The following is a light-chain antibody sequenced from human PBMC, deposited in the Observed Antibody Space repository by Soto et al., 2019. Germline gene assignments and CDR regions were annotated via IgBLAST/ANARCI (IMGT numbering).Light chain of an antibody. Sequence: DIQMTQSPSSLSASVGDSVTITCRASQSISSWLAWYQQKPGKAPKLLIYEASTLQSGVPSRFSGNFSATNFSLTIGSLEPEDFAVYYCQQRSNWPPGITFGQGTRLEIK. V-gene: IGKV1-5*01. CDR2: EAS. CDR3: QQRSNWPPGIT. J-gene: IGKJ5*01. CDR1: QSISSW.